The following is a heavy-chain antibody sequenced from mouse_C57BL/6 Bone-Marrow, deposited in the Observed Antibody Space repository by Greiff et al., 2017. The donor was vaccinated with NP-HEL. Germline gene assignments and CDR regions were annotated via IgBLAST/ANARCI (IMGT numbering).Heavy chain of an antibody. CDR3: AKHSPHYYGSSSYAMDY. J-gene: IGHJ4*01. V-gene: IGHV5-2*01. D-gene: IGHD1-1*01. Sequence: EVKLVESGGGLVQPGESLKLSCESNEYEFPSHDMSWVRKTPEKRLELVAAINSDGGSTYYPDTMERRFIISRDNTKKTLYLQMSSLRSEDTAVYYCAKHSPHYYGSSSYAMDYWGQGTSVTVSS. CDR1: EYEFPSHD. CDR2: INSDGGST.